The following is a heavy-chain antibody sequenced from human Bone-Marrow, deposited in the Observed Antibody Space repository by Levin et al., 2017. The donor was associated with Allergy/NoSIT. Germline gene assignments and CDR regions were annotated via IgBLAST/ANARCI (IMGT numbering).Heavy chain of an antibody. J-gene: IGHJ4*02. CDR1: GFTFSSYG. V-gene: IGHV3-33*01. D-gene: IGHD3-9*01. Sequence: GGSLRLSCAASGFTFSSYGMHWVRQAPGKGLEWVAVIWYDGSNKYYADSVKGRFTISRDNSKNTLYLQMNSLRAEDTAVYYCARAQLYYDILTGYPSLYYFDYWGQGTLVTVSS. CDR3: ARAQLYYDILTGYPSLYYFDY. CDR2: IWYDGSNK.